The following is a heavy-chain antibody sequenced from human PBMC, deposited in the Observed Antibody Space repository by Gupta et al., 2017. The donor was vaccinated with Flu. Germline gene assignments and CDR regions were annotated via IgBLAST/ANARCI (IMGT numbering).Heavy chain of an antibody. D-gene: IGHD3-22*01. CDR1: GFIFSSHT. J-gene: IGHJ4*01. CDR3: ARMAYYYDRNAEKY. Sequence: EGQLVESGGGLVKPGGSLRLSCAASGFIFSSHTMNWFRQAPGKGLQWVSSISSSGSDRYYAASVKGRFTISRDNAKNSLYLQMDNLRAEDTAIYYCARMAYYYDRNAEKYWGQGTLVTVSS. V-gene: IGHV3-21*04. CDR2: ISSSGSDR.